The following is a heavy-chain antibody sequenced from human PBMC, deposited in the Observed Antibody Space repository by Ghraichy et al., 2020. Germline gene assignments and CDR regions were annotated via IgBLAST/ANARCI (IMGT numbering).Heavy chain of an antibody. Sequence: ASVKVSCKASGYTFTTYSMHWVRQAPGHRLEWMGWINVGNGNTKYSQKFQGRVTLTSDTSASTAYMELSSLRSEDTAVYYCARGLASVSGTADDYWGQGTPVTVSS. J-gene: IGHJ4*02. CDR1: GYTFTTYS. CDR2: INVGNGNT. V-gene: IGHV1-3*01. D-gene: IGHD1-7*01. CDR3: ARGLASVSGTADDY.